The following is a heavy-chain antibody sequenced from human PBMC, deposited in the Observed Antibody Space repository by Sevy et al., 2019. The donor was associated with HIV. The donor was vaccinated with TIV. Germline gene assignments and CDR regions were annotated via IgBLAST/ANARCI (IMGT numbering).Heavy chain of an antibody. CDR2: IWYDGSNK. CDR1: GFTFKNYG. J-gene: IGHJ4*02. Sequence: GGSLRLSCEASGFTFKNYGMHWVRQVPGKGLEWLTFIWYDGSNKYYADSVKGRFAISRDSPKNSLYLQMNSLRAEDTAVYYCARDPCHYGGGFDYWGQGTLVTVSS. V-gene: IGHV3-33*01. D-gene: IGHD4-17*01. CDR3: ARDPCHYGGGFDY.